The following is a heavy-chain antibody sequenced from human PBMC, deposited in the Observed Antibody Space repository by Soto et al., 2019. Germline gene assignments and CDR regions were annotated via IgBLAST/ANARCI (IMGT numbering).Heavy chain of an antibody. J-gene: IGHJ4*02. V-gene: IGHV3-7*01. CDR3: ARDNSGYCSGGSCLGYVY. D-gene: IGHD2-15*01. CDR2: IKQDGSEK. Sequence: EVQLVESGGGLVQPGGSLRLSCAASGFTFSSYWMSWVRQAPGKGLEWVANIKQDGSEKYYVDSVKGRFTISRDNAKNSLYLQMNSRRAEDTAVYYCARDNSGYCSGGSCLGYVYWGQGTLVTVSS. CDR1: GFTFSSYW.